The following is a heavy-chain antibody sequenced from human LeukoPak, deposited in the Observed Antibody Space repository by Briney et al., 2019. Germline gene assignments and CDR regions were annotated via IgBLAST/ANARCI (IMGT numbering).Heavy chain of an antibody. CDR3: AKDPYRIAVAGTGPDY. CDR2: IRYDGSNK. Sequence: TGGSLRLSCAPSRFTLSSYGMHWARQGPRKGLEWVAFIRYDGSNKYYADSVKGRFTISRDNSKNTLYLQMNSLRAEDTAVYYCAKDPYRIAVAGTGPDYWGQGTLVTVSS. J-gene: IGHJ4*02. CDR1: RFTLSSYG. D-gene: IGHD6-19*01. V-gene: IGHV3-30*02.